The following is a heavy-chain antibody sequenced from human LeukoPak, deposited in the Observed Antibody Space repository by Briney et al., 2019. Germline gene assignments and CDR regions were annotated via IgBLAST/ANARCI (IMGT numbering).Heavy chain of an antibody. CDR1: GFTFSTYG. CDR2: ISYDGSNK. Sequence: GGSLRLSCAASGFTFSTYGMHWVRQAPGKGLEWVAVISYDGSNKYYADSVKGRFTISRDNSKNTLYLQMNSLRAEDTALYYCAKDPCSSTSCCAYNFYYYGMDVWGQGTTVTVSS. J-gene: IGHJ6*02. V-gene: IGHV3-30*18. D-gene: IGHD2-2*01. CDR3: AKDPCSSTSCCAYNFYYYGMDV.